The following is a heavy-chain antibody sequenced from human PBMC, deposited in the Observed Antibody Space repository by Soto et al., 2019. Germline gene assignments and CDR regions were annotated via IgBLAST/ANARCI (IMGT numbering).Heavy chain of an antibody. Sequence: GGSLRLSCAASGFTFSSYWMSWVRQAPGKGLEWVANIKQDGSEKYYVDSVKGRFTISRDNAKNSLYLQMNSLRAEDTAVYYCARDRRIFLTGYYLDVWGKGTTVTVSS. CDR1: GFTFSSYW. J-gene: IGHJ6*04. CDR2: IKQDGSEK. CDR3: ARDRRIFLTGYYLDV. V-gene: IGHV3-7*01. D-gene: IGHD3-9*01.